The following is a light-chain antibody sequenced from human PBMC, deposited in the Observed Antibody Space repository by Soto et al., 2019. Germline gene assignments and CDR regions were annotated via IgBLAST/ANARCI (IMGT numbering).Light chain of an antibody. CDR3: TSYKSISNYV. CDR2: DVS. V-gene: IGLV2-14*01. J-gene: IGLJ1*01. Sequence: QSVLTQPASVSGSPGQSIAISCTGTSSDVGAYDYVSRYQQHPGKAPKLMIYDVSNRPSGVSNRFSGSKSANTASLTISGLQADVVADYSCTSYKSISNYVFGTGT. CDR1: SSDVGAYDY.